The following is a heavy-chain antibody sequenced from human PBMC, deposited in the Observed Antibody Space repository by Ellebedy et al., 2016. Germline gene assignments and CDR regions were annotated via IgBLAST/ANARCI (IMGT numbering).Heavy chain of an antibody. J-gene: IGHJ6*02. V-gene: IGHV3-33*01. CDR2: IWYDGSNK. CDR3: ARETTTGGWTPLYYYYYAMDV. CDR1: GFTFSSCG. Sequence: GGSLRLSCAASGFTFSSCGMHWVRQAPGKGLEWVAVIWYDGSNKYYADSVKGRFTISRDNSKNTLYLQMNSLRAEDTAVYYCARETTTGGWTPLYYYYYAMDVWGQGTTVTVSS. D-gene: IGHD6-19*01.